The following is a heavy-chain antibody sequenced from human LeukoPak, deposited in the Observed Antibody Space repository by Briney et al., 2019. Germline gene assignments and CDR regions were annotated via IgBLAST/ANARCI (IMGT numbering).Heavy chain of an antibody. CDR3: AKELYDRSGYPDY. CDR2: ISWNSGTI. V-gene: IGHV3-9*01. J-gene: IGHJ4*02. Sequence: PGGSLRLSCAASGFTFDDYAMHWVRQAPGKGLEWVSRISWNSGTIDYVDSVKGRFTISRDNAKNSLYLQMNSLRAEDTALYYCAKELYDRSGYPDYWGQGTLVTVPS. CDR1: GFTFDDYA. D-gene: IGHD3-22*01.